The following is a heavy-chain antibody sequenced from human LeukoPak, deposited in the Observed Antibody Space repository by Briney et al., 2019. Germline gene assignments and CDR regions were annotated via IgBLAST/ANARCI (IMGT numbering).Heavy chain of an antibody. CDR3: ARGGSRAAYYYYGMDV. V-gene: IGHV1-2*04. J-gene: IGHJ6*02. D-gene: IGHD3-10*01. Sequence: ASVKVSCKASGYTFTGYYMHWVRQAPGQGLEWMGWINPSSGGTNYAQKFQGWVTMTRDTSISTAYMELSRLRSDDTAAYYCARGGSRAAYYYYGMDVWGQGTTVTVSS. CDR2: INPSSGGT. CDR1: GYTFTGYY.